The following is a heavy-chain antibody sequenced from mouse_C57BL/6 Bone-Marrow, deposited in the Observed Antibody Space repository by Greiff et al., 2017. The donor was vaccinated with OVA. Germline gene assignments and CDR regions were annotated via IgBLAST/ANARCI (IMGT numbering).Heavy chain of an antibody. Sequence: EVKLMESGGGLVKPGGSLKLSCAASGFTFSSYAMSWVRQTQEKRLEWVATISDGGSYTYYPDNVKGRFTISRDNAKNNLYLQMSHLKSEDTAMYYCARAAWAWFAYWGQGTLVTVSA. CDR1: GFTFSSYA. V-gene: IGHV5-4*03. D-gene: IGHD4-1*01. J-gene: IGHJ3*01. CDR2: ISDGGSYT. CDR3: ARAAWAWFAY.